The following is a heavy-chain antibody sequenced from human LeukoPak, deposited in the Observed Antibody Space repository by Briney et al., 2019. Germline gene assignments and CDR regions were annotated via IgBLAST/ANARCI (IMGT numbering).Heavy chain of an antibody. CDR3: ARGSWITGSTSYYYHMDV. CDR1: GYTFTSYD. J-gene: IGHJ6*03. CDR2: LNPNNGRT. V-gene: IGHV1-8*01. Sequence: ASVKVSCKASGYTFTSYDINCVRQAPGQGLEWMGWLNPNNGRTGYAQKFQGRVTMTRNSSITTVYMELNTLISEDTAVYYCARGSWITGSTSYYYHMDVWGKGATVTVSS. D-gene: IGHD1-7*01.